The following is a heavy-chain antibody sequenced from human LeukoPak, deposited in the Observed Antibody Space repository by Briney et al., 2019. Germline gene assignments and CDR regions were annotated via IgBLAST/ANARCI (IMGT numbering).Heavy chain of an antibody. CDR3: ARAGHSSSWYPLLDY. CDR2: IHTNTNT. CDR1: GGSISSGSYY. D-gene: IGHD6-13*01. Sequence: SETLSLTCTVSGGSISSGSYYWSWIRQPAGKGLEWIGRIHTNTNTIYNPSLKSRVTISVDTSKNQFSLKLSSVTAADTAVYYCARAGHSSSWYPLLDYWGQGTLVTVSS. V-gene: IGHV4-61*02. J-gene: IGHJ4*02.